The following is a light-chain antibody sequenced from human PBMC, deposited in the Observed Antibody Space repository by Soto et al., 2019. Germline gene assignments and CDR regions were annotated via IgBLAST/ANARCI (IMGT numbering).Light chain of an antibody. CDR3: QQYNNWPPHI. CDR1: QSVSSN. Sequence: EIVMTQSPATLSVSPGERATLSCRARQSVSSNLAWYQQKPGKAPRLLIYGASTRATGIPARLSGSGSGTEFTLNISRLQSEDFAVYYCQQYNNWPPHIFGQGTKLEIK. J-gene: IGKJ2*01. V-gene: IGKV3-15*01. CDR2: GAS.